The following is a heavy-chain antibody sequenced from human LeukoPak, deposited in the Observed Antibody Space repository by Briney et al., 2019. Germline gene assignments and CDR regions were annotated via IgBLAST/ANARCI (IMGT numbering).Heavy chain of an antibody. D-gene: IGHD3-22*01. CDR2: IKQDGSEK. CDR3: AREGSSGYYFDY. V-gene: IGHV3-7*01. J-gene: IGHJ4*02. CDR1: GFTFSSYL. Sequence: GGSLRLSCAASGFTFSSYLMSWVRQAPGKGLEWVANIKQDGSEKYYVDSVKGRFTISRDNAKNSLYLQMNSLRAEDTAVYYCAREGSSGYYFDYWGQGTLVTVSS.